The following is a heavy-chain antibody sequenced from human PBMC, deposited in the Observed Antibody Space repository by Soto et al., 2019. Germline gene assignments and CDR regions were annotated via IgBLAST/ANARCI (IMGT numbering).Heavy chain of an antibody. V-gene: IGHV3-74*01. D-gene: IGHD2-15*01. CDR1: GFTFSSYW. Sequence: GGSLRLSCAASGFTFSSYWMHWVRQAPGKGLVWVSRINSDGSSTSYADSVKGRFTISRDNAKNTLYLQMNSLRAEDTAVYYCARGAVVAAHYYYGMDGWGQGTTVTVSS. J-gene: IGHJ6*02. CDR2: INSDGSST. CDR3: ARGAVVAAHYYYGMDG.